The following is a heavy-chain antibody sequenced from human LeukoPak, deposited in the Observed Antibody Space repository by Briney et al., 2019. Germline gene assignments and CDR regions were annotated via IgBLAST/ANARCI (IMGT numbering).Heavy chain of an antibody. V-gene: IGHV2-5*02. D-gene: IGHD6-6*01. Sequence: KSGPTLVKPTQTLTLSCTFSACSLSTSGVGVGWIRQPPGKALEWLALIYWDDDKRYSPSLKSRLTITKHSSKNHVVLTMTNMDPVDTATYYCAHRDSSSSYFDYWGQGTLVTVSS. CDR1: ACSLSTSGVG. J-gene: IGHJ4*02. CDR3: AHRDSSSSYFDY. CDR2: IYWDDDK.